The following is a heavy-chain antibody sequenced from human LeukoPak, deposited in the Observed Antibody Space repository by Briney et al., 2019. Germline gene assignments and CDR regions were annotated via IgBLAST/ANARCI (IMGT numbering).Heavy chain of an antibody. J-gene: IGHJ3*02. CDR1: GFSFDDYA. CDR2: ISWNSGSI. Sequence: GRSLRLSCAASGFSFDDYAMHWVRQAPGKGLEWVSGISWNSGSIGYADSVKGRFTISRDNARNSLYLQMNSLRAEDTAVYYCARESSDWFSDAFDIWGQGTVVTVSS. V-gene: IGHV3-9*01. CDR3: ARESSDWFSDAFDI. D-gene: IGHD6-19*01.